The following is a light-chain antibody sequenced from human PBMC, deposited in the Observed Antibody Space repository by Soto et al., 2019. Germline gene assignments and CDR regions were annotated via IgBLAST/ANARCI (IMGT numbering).Light chain of an antibody. Sequence: IQMRQSPSSLSASVGDRVTITCRASQSISSYLNWDQQKPGKAPKLLIYAASSLQSGVPSRFIGSGPGTDFTPTISSLRPEDFATYYSHQSYSRLTFGGGTKVDIK. CDR2: AAS. V-gene: IGKV1-39*01. J-gene: IGKJ4*01. CDR1: QSISSY. CDR3: HQSYSRLT.